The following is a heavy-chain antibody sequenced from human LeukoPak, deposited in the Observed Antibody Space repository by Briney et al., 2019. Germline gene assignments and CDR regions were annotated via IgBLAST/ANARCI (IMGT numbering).Heavy chain of an antibody. CDR2: IYYSGST. J-gene: IGHJ5*02. CDR1: GGSLSSYY. V-gene: IGHV4-59*01. CDR3: ARDGSSWDNWFDP. Sequence: PSETLSLTCTVSGGSLSSYYWSWIRQPPGKGLEWIGYIYYSGSTNYNPSLKSRVTISVDTSKNQFSLKLSSVTAADTAVYYCARDGSSWDNWFDPCGEGTLVTVSS. D-gene: IGHD6-13*01.